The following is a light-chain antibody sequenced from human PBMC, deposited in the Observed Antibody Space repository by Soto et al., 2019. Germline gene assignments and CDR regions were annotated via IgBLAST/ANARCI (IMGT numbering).Light chain of an antibody. CDR2: GAY. CDR1: QSVSSN. V-gene: IGKV3-15*01. CDR3: QHYNSEGT. Sequence: EIVMTQSPATLSVSPGERATLSCRASQSVSSNLAWYQQKPGQAPRLLIYGAYTRATHIPARFSGSESGTEFSLTISSLQSEDFAVYYCQHYNSEGTFGQGTKVEIK. J-gene: IGKJ1*01.